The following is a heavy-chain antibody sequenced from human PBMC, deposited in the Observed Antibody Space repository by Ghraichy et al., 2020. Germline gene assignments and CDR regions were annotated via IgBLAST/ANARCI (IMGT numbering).Heavy chain of an antibody. D-gene: IGHD2-15*01. CDR3: VRHRYCSGGSCYSHAFYI. V-gene: IGHV4-39*01. Sequence: SQTLSLTCTVSGGSISSSSYYWGWIRQPPGKGLEWIGSIYYSGSTYYNPSLKSRVTISVDTSKNQFSLKLSSVTAADTAVYYCVRHRYCSGGSCYSHAFYIWGQGTMVTVSS. CDR1: GGSISSSSYY. CDR2: IYYSGST. J-gene: IGHJ3*02.